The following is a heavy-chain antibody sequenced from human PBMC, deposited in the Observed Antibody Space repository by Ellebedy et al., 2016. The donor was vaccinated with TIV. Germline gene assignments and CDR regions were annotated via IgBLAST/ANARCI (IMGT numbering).Heavy chain of an antibody. CDR1: GGTFGNYA. Sequence: SVKVSXXASGGTFGNYAIHWVRQAPGQGLEWMGAIIPVVGSANYAQKFQYRVTIMADESTGTAYMELSSLRSEDTAVYYCARDFSRAPDGSGTYNNWLHPWGQGTLVTVSS. CDR3: ARDFSRAPDGSGTYNNWLHP. CDR2: IIPVVGSA. V-gene: IGHV1-69*13. J-gene: IGHJ5*02. D-gene: IGHD3-10*01.